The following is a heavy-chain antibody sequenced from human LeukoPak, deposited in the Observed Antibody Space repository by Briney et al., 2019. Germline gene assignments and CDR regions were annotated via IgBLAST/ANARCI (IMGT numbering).Heavy chain of an antibody. CDR1: GFTFSRYW. D-gene: IGHD2-21*02. CDR3: ARAVVVTASDY. J-gene: IGHJ4*02. CDR2: ISGDATYT. Sequence: GGSLRLSCAASGFTFSRYWIHWVRQVPGKGLVWVSRISGDATYTNYADSVRGRFSISRDNAKNTVYLQMNSLRAEDTAVYYCARAVVVTASDYWGQGTLVTVSS. V-gene: IGHV3-74*01.